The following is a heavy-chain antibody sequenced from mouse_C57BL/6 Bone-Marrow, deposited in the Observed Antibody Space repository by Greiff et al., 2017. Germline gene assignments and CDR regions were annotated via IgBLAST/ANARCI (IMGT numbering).Heavy chain of an antibody. Sequence: QVQLQQPGAELVRPGSSVKLSCKASGYTFTSYWMHWVKQRPIQGLEWIGNIDPSDSETHYNQKFKDKATLTVDKSSSTAYMQLSSLTSEDSAVYYCAREGVTTLGGDDYAMDYWGQGTSVTVSS. CDR1: GYTFTSYW. J-gene: IGHJ4*01. V-gene: IGHV1-52*01. D-gene: IGHD2-2*01. CDR3: AREGVTTLGGDDYAMDY. CDR2: IDPSDSET.